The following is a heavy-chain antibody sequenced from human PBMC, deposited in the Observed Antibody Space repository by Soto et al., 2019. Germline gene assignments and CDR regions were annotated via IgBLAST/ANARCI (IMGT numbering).Heavy chain of an antibody. CDR3: ARDLHNNYFYYYGMDV. CDR2: IWNDGTNK. V-gene: IGHV3-33*01. D-gene: IGHD4-4*01. J-gene: IGHJ6*02. CDR1: GFSFSNYA. Sequence: PGGSLRLSCAASGFSFSNYAMHWVRQAPGKGLEWVAVIWNDGTNKFYADSVRGRFTISRDNSENTLFFYMNSLRAEDTAVYYCARDLHNNYFYYYGMDVWGQGTTVTVSS.